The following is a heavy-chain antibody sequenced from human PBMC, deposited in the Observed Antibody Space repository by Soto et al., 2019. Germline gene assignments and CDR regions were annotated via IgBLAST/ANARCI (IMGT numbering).Heavy chain of an antibody. V-gene: IGHV5-10-1*01. J-gene: IGHJ6*02. D-gene: IGHD6-6*01. CDR2: IDPSDSYA. CDR1: LYSFTSYC. Sequence: GESPKISRKGSLYSFTSYCISWVRQMPGKGLEWMGRIDPSDSYANYSPSLQGHVTISADKSISTAYLQWSSLKASDTAMYYCARLRIAGRPGYYYYGMDVWGQGTTVTVSS. CDR3: ARLRIAGRPGYYYYGMDV.